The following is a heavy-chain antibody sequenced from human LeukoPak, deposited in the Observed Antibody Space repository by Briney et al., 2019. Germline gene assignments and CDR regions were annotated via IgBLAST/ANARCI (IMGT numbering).Heavy chain of an antibody. J-gene: IGHJ4*02. CDR2: IWFDGSNK. V-gene: IGHV3-33*01. CDR1: GFTFSSYA. Sequence: GGSLRLSCEASGFTFSSYAMHWVRQAPGKGLEWVAVIWFDGSNKYYADSVKGRFTISRDNSKNTLYLQMNSLRAEDTAVYYCARDRNSLGVDSWGQGTLVTVSS. CDR3: ARDRNSLGVDS. D-gene: IGHD2-21*01.